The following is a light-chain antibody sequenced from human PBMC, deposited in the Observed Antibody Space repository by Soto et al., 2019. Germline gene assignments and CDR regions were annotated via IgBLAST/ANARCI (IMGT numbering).Light chain of an antibody. Sequence: QSALTQPPSASGSPGQSVTISCTGTSSDVGGYTYVSWYQQHPGKAPKLMIFEVNKRPSGVPDRFSGSKSGNTASLTVSGLQAEDEADYYCSSYAGINNLGVFGTGTKLNVL. CDR1: SSDVGGYTY. CDR3: SSYAGINNLGV. V-gene: IGLV2-8*01. CDR2: EVN. J-gene: IGLJ1*01.